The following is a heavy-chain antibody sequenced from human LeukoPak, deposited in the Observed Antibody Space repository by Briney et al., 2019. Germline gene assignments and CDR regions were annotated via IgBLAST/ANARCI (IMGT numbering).Heavy chain of an antibody. J-gene: IGHJ4*02. CDR3: ATRKSLGSASFDY. V-gene: IGHV3-21*01. Sequence: GGFLRLSCAASGFTFSSYSMNWVRQAPGKGLEWVSSISSSSSYIYYADSVKGRFTISRDNAKNSLYLQMNSLRAEDTAVYYCATRKSLGSASFDYWGQGTLVTVSS. CDR1: GFTFSSYS. D-gene: IGHD3-10*01. CDR2: ISSSSSYI.